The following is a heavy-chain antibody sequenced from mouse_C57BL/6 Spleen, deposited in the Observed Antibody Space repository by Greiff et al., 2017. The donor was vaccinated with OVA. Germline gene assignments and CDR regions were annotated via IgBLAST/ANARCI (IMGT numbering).Heavy chain of an antibody. J-gene: IGHJ4*01. CDR2: INPYNGDT. CDR1: GYSFTGYF. Sequence: EVMLVESGPELVKPGDSVKISCKASGYSFTGYFMNWVMQSHGKSLEWIGRINPYNGDTFYNQKFKGKATLTVDKSSSTAHMELRSLTSEDSAVYYCARSRGYDYDDVLYAMDYWGQGTSVTVSS. CDR3: ARSRGYDYDDVLYAMDY. D-gene: IGHD2-4*01. V-gene: IGHV1-20*01.